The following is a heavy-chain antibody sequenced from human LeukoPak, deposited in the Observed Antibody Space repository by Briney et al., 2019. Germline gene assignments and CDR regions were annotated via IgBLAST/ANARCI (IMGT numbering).Heavy chain of an antibody. J-gene: IGHJ4*02. D-gene: IGHD3-9*01. CDR2: ISCSGGST. V-gene: IGHV3-23*01. Sequence: GGSLRLSCAASGFTFSSYAMSWVRQAPGKGLEWVSAISCSGGSTYYADSVKGRFTIYRDNSKHTLYLQMNSLRPEDTAVYYCAKAKVHYDILSGFNLYYFNYWGEGTLVTVSS. CDR3: AKAKVHYDILSGFNLYYFNY. CDR1: GFTFSSYA.